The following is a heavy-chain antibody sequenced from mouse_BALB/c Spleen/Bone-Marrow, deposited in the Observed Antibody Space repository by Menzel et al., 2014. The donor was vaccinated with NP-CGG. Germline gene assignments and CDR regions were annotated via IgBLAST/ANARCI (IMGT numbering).Heavy chain of an antibody. V-gene: IGHV1-80*01. D-gene: IGHD1-1*02. CDR2: IYPGDGDT. CDR3: ARSGWEVFAD. J-gene: IGHJ2*01. CDR1: GFSFSMYW. Sequence: VQLQQSGADLVRPGASVKLSCKTSGFSFSMYWMNWVKQGPGQGLEWIGQIYPGDGDTEYNGRFKGKATLTADKSSSTAYMQLSSLTSEGSAVYFCARSGWEVFADWGQGTTLTVSS.